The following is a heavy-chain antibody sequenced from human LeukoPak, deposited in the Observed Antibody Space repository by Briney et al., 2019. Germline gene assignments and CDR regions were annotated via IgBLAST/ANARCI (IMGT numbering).Heavy chain of an antibody. D-gene: IGHD1-26*01. Sequence: GGSLRLSCAAAGFTFSTYNMNWVRQVPGKGLEWVANIKQDGSEKYYVDSVKGRFIISRDNAKNSLYLQMNSLRAEDTAVYYCARDSMVGARYWGQGTLVTVSS. J-gene: IGHJ4*02. CDR2: IKQDGSEK. CDR1: GFTFSTYN. CDR3: ARDSMVGARY. V-gene: IGHV3-7*01.